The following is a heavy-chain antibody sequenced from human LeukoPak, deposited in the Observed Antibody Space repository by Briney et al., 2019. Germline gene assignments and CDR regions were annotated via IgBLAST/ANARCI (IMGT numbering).Heavy chain of an antibody. CDR1: GFTFSSYG. D-gene: IGHD3-3*01. Sequence: GGSLRLSCAASGFTFSSYGMHWVRQAPGKGLEWVAFIRYDGSNKYYAGSVKCRFTISRDNSKNTLYLQMNSLRAEDTAVYYCAKDRSYYDFWSGYYTPTEYYYYMDVWGKGTTVTVSS. V-gene: IGHV3-30*02. CDR3: AKDRSYYDFWSGYYTPTEYYYYMDV. J-gene: IGHJ6*03. CDR2: IRYDGSNK.